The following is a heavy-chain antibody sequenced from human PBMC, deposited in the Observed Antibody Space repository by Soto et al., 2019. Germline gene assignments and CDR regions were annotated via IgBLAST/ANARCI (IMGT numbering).Heavy chain of an antibody. Sequence: PGGSLRLSCAASGFTFSGSAMHWVRQASGKGLEWVGRIRSKANSYATAYAASVKGRFTISRDDSKNTAYLQMNSLKTEDTAVYYCTRQGPMTTHPLKPPGSYYYYMDVWGKGTTVTVSS. CDR2: IRSKANSYAT. J-gene: IGHJ6*03. CDR1: GFTFSGSA. CDR3: TRQGPMTTHPLKPPGSYYYYMDV. D-gene: IGHD4-17*01. V-gene: IGHV3-73*01.